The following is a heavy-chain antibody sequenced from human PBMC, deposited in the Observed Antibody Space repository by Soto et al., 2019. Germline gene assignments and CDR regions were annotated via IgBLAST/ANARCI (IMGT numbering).Heavy chain of an antibody. V-gene: IGHV1-24*01. CDR2: FDPEDGET. CDR1: GYTLTELS. J-gene: IGHJ3*02. Sequence: ASVKVSCKVSGYTLTELSIHWVRQAPGKGLEWMGGFDPEDGETIYAQKFQGRVTMTEDTSTDTAYMELSSLRSEDTAVYYCATALGLRGYAFDIWGQGTMVTVSS. D-gene: IGHD3-16*01. CDR3: ATALGLRGYAFDI.